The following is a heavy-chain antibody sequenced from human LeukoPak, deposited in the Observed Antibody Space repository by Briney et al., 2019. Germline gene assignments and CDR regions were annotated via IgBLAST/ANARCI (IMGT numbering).Heavy chain of an antibody. V-gene: IGHV4-34*01. CDR3: ARGYYYDSSGYLFDP. Sequence: SETLSLTCAVYGGSFSGYYWSWIRQPPGKGLEWIGEINQRGSTNYNPSLKSRVTISVDTSKNQFSLKLSSVTAADTAVYYCARGYYYDSSGYLFDPWGQGTLVTVSS. J-gene: IGHJ5*02. CDR2: INQRGST. D-gene: IGHD3-22*01. CDR1: GGSFSGYY.